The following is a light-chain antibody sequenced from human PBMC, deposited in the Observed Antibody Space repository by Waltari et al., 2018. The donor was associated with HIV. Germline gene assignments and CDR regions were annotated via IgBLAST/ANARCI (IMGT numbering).Light chain of an antibody. CDR2: KAY. V-gene: IGKV1-5*03. CDR3: QQYNSYSGT. J-gene: IGKJ1*01. CDR1: QSISSW. Sequence: DIQMTQSPSTLSAYVGDRVTITCRASQSISSWLAWYQQKPGKAPKLLIYKAYSLESGVPSRFSGSGSGTEFTLTISSLQPDDFATYYCQQYNSYSGTFGQGTKVEIK.